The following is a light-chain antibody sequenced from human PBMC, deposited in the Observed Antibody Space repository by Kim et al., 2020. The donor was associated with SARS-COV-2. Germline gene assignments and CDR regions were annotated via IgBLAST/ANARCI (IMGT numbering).Light chain of an antibody. Sequence: EIVLTQSPGPLSLSQGERATLSCRASHSISSSYLAWYQQKPGQAPRLLIYGASSRATGIPDRFSGTESGTDFTLTISRLEPEDFAVYYCQLFGSSVWTFGQGTKVEIK. CDR2: GAS. CDR3: QLFGSSVWT. V-gene: IGKV3-20*01. CDR1: HSISSSY. J-gene: IGKJ1*01.